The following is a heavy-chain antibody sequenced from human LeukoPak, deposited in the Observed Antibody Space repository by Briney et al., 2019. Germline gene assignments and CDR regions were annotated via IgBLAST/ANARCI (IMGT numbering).Heavy chain of an antibody. CDR3: ARLRSSVASDLFDY. D-gene: IGHD6-19*01. Sequence: SETLSLTCTVSGGSISSYYWSWIRQPPGKGLEWIGYIYHSGSTNYNPSLKSRVTISVDTSKNQFSLKLSSVTAADTAVYYCARLRSSVASDLFDYWGQGTLVTVSS. CDR1: GGSISSYY. CDR2: IYHSGST. V-gene: IGHV4-59*01. J-gene: IGHJ4*02.